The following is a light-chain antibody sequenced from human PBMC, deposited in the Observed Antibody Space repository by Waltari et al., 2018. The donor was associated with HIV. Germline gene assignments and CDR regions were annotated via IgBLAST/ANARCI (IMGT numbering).Light chain of an antibody. Sequence: DIQLTQSPSLLPASVGDRVTIICRASQDIRDHLAWYQQKLGKAPKLLIYAASTLQTGVPSRFSGSGSGTEFTLTISSLQADDFATYHCQQLSSYPLNFGGGTRVEIK. V-gene: IGKV1-9*01. CDR1: QDIRDH. J-gene: IGKJ4*01. CDR3: QQLSSYPLN. CDR2: AAS.